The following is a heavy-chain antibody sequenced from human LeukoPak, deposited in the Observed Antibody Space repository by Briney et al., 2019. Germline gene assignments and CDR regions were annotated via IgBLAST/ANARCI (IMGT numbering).Heavy chain of an antibody. CDR3: ARLITGTTTAFDI. J-gene: IGHJ3*02. CDR1: GGSISGYY. Sequence: SETLSLTCSVSGGSISGYYWTWIRQPAGKGLEWIGRVYTSGSTHYNPSLKTRLTMSVDTSKNQFSLKLSSVTAADTAVYYCARLITGTTTAFDIWGQGTMVSVSS. V-gene: IGHV4-4*07. D-gene: IGHD1-7*01. CDR2: VYTSGST.